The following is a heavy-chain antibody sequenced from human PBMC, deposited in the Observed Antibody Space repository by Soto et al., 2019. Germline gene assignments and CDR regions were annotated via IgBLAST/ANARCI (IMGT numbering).Heavy chain of an antibody. V-gene: IGHV4-30-4*01. J-gene: IGHJ5*02. CDR3: ARVGRTKVTTWENWFDP. Sequence: PSETLSLTCTVSGGSISSGDYYWSWIRQPPGKGLEWIGYIYYSGSTYYNPSLKSRVTISVDTSKNQFSLKLSSVTAADTAVYYCARVGRTKVTTWENWFDPWGQGTLVTVSS. CDR1: GGSISSGDYY. CDR2: IYYSGST. D-gene: IGHD4-17*01.